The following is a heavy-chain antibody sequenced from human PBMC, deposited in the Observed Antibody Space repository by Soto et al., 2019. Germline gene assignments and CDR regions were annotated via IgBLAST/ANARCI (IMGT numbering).Heavy chain of an antibody. Sequence: SETLSLTCTVSDGSISSYDWSWIRKPPGKGLEWIGYIYYSGSTNYNPSLKSRVTISVDTSKNQFSLKLSSVTAADTAVYYCARRYVDTAMEGGYNWFDPWGQGTRGTAPQ. J-gene: IGHJ5*02. CDR2: IYYSGST. V-gene: IGHV4-59*01. CDR3: ARRYVDTAMEGGYNWFDP. D-gene: IGHD5-18*01. CDR1: DGSISSYD.